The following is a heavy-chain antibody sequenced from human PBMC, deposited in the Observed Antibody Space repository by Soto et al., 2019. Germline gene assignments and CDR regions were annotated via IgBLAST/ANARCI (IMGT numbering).Heavy chain of an antibody. D-gene: IGHD3-16*01. J-gene: IGHJ6*02. CDR2: IIPIFGTA. CDR3: ARGFGQTPYYYYGMDV. V-gene: IGHV1-69*13. Sequence: SVKVSCKASGGTFSSYAISWVRQAPGQGLEWMGGIIPIFGTANYAQKFQGRVTITADESTSTAYMELSSLRSEDAAVYYCARGFGQTPYYYYGMDVWGQGTTVTVSS. CDR1: GGTFSSYA.